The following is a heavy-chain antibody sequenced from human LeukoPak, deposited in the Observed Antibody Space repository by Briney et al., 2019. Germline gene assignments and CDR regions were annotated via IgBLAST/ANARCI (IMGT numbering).Heavy chain of an antibody. D-gene: IGHD3-22*01. V-gene: IGHV4-59*08. J-gene: IGHJ4*01. CDR2: KYSSGCA. CDR1: GASINNNF. CDR3: ARHRDYYDT. Sequence: SETLSLTCTVSGASINNNFWTWIRQPPGKGLEWIGYKYSSGCANHNPSLKSRVTISGDTSKNQISLNLTSVTAADTAVYFCARHRDYYDTWGHGTLVTVSS.